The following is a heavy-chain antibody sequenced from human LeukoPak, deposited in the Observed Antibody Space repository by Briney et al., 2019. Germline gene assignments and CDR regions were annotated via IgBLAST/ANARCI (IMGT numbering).Heavy chain of an antibody. Sequence: GGSLRLSCAASGFIFSSYGMHWVRQAPGKGLEWVAFIRYDGSKKYYADSVKGRFTISRDNSKNTLYLQMNSLRAEDTAVYYCAKDPPYYYDSSGYEHYFDYWGQGTLVTVSS. V-gene: IGHV3-30*02. CDR1: GFIFSSYG. D-gene: IGHD3-22*01. J-gene: IGHJ4*02. CDR3: AKDPPYYYDSSGYEHYFDY. CDR2: IRYDGSKK.